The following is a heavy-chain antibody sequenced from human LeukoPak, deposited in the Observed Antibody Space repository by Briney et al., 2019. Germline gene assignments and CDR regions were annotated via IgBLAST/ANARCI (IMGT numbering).Heavy chain of an antibody. Sequence: SQTLSLTCTVSGGSISSGDYYWSWIRQPPGKGLEWIGYIYYSGITYYNPSLKSRVTISVDTSKNQFSLKLSSVTAADTAVYYCASSYTYYYDSSGYSLDYWGQGTLVTVSS. CDR2: IYYSGIT. V-gene: IGHV4-30-4*08. CDR1: GGSISSGDYY. D-gene: IGHD3-22*01. J-gene: IGHJ4*02. CDR3: ASSYTYYYDSSGYSLDY.